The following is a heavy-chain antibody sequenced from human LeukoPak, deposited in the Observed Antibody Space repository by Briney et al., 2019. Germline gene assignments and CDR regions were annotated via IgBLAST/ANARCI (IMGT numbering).Heavy chain of an antibody. V-gene: IGHV3-48*03. J-gene: IGHJ4*02. CDR3: ARDQGKYSHGQLDY. CDR2: ISNSGHNV. Sequence: QPGGSLRLSCAASGFTFSSYEMTWVRQAPGKGLGYISYISNSGHNVYYADSVKGRFTISRDNAKSSLYLQVDSLRAEDTAVYYCARDQGKYSHGQLDYWGQGILVTVSA. D-gene: IGHD5-18*01. CDR1: GFTFSSYE.